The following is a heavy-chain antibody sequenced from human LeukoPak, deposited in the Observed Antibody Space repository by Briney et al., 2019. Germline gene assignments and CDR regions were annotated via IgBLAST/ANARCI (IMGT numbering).Heavy chain of an antibody. Sequence: KPGGSLRLSCAASGFTFSSYSMNWVRQAPGKGLEWVSSISSSISYIYYADSVKGRFTIPRDNAKNSLYLQMNSLRAENTAVYYCARLATVAGHTFDYWGQGTLVTVSS. CDR2: ISSSISYI. CDR1: GFTFSSYS. D-gene: IGHD6-19*01. J-gene: IGHJ4*02. CDR3: ARLATVAGHTFDY. V-gene: IGHV3-21*01.